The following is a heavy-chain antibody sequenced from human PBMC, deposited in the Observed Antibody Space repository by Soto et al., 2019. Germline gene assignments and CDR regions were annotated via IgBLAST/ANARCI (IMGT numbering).Heavy chain of an antibody. CDR3: ARVFDPYYFDL. Sequence: GGSLRLSCAASGFPFSTYGMHWVRQAPGRGLEWVALIWSDGSRTYYADSVKGRFTISRDNSKNTLYLQMNSLRAEDTAVYYCARVFDPYYFDLWGQGTLVTVSS. CDR2: IWSDGSRT. V-gene: IGHV3-33*01. J-gene: IGHJ4*02. D-gene: IGHD3-9*01. CDR1: GFPFSTYG.